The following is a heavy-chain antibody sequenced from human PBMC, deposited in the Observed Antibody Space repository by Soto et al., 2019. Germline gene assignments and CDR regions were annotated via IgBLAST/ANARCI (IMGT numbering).Heavy chain of an antibody. Sequence: GGSLRLSCAASGFTFDDYAMHWVRQAPGKGLEWVSGISWNSGSIGYADSVKGRFTISRDNAKNSLYLQMNSLRAEDTALYYCAKDGEYYGSGSYAAFDIWGQGTMVTVSS. V-gene: IGHV3-9*01. CDR2: ISWNSGSI. CDR3: AKDGEYYGSGSYAAFDI. J-gene: IGHJ3*02. CDR1: GFTFDDYA. D-gene: IGHD3-10*01.